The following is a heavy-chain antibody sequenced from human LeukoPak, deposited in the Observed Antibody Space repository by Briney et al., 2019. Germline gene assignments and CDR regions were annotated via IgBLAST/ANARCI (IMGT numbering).Heavy chain of an antibody. Sequence: GGSLRLSCAASGFTFSNYAMTWVRQAPGKGLEWVSIIGGSGDSIYYADSVKGRFSISRDNSQNTLYLQMNSLSAEDTAVYYCAKGHSGSYSPLFHYWGQGTLVTVSS. J-gene: IGHJ4*02. CDR1: GFTFSNYA. CDR3: AKGHSGSYSPLFHY. D-gene: IGHD3-10*01. V-gene: IGHV3-23*01. CDR2: IGGSGDSI.